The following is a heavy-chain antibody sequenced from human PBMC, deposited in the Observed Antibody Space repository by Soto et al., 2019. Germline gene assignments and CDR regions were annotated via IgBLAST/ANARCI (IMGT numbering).Heavy chain of an antibody. CDR2: IFTGGST. J-gene: IGHJ6*02. D-gene: IGHD5-12*01. Sequence: QPGGSLRLSCAASGFTVSSNYMSWVRQAPGKGLEWVSVIFTGGSTYYADSVKGRFTISRHSSMNTVYLQMDSLRAEDTAVYYCARPPSGYDYYYGMDVWGQGTTVTVSS. V-gene: IGHV3-66*02. CDR1: GFTVSSNY. CDR3: ARPPSGYDYYYGMDV.